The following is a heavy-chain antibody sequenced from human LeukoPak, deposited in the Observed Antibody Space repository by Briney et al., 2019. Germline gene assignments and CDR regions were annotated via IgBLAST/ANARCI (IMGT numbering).Heavy chain of an antibody. CDR1: GGSISSSSYY. J-gene: IGHJ4*02. D-gene: IGHD6-19*01. V-gene: IGHV4-39*01. Sequence: SETLSLTCTVSGGSISSSSYYWGWIRQPPGKGLEWIGSIYYSGSTYYNPSLKSRVTISVDTSKNQFSLKLSSVTAADTAVYYCARHCQAGYSSGCYRNWGQGTLVTVSS. CDR3: ARHCQAGYSSGCYRN. CDR2: IYYSGST.